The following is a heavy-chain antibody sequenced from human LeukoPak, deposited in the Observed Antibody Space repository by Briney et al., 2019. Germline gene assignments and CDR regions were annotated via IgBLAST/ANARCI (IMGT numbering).Heavy chain of an antibody. CDR3: AYDSSGQTFGTSYYFDY. CDR2: MNPNSGNA. V-gene: IGHV1-8*01. Sequence: ASVKVSCKASTYIFINYEINWVRQATGQGLEWMGWMNPNSGNAGYAQKFQGRVTMTRDTSISTAYMELSSLRSEDTAVYYCAYDSSGQTFGTSYYFDYWGQGTLVTVSS. J-gene: IGHJ4*02. D-gene: IGHD3-22*01. CDR1: TYIFINYE.